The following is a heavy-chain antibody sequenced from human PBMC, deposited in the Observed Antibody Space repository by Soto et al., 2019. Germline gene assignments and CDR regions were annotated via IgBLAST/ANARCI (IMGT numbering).Heavy chain of an antibody. D-gene: IGHD3-10*01. CDR2: IYPGDSDT. V-gene: IGHV5-51*01. J-gene: IGHJ6*02. CDR1: GYRFTNYW. CDR3: AGGGVRGVITRTRDYYGMDV. Sequence: GESLKISCKVSGYRFTNYWIGWVRQMHGKGLECMGIIYPGDSDTRYSPSFQGQVTISADKSISTAYLQWSSLKASDTAMYYCAGGGVRGVITRTRDYYGMDVWGQGTTVTVSS.